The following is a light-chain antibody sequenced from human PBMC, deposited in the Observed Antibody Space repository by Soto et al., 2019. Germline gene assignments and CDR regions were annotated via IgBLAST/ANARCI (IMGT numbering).Light chain of an antibody. CDR1: SSDIGTYNL. CDR2: EGS. Sequence: QSALTQPASVSGSPGESITISCTGTSSDIGTYNLVPWYQQHPGKAPKLLIFEGSRRPSGVSNRFSGSKSGHTASLTISGLQAEDEADYYCCSFAGSSTFYVLGSGTKSPS. V-gene: IGLV2-23*01. CDR3: CSFAGSSTFYV. J-gene: IGLJ1*01.